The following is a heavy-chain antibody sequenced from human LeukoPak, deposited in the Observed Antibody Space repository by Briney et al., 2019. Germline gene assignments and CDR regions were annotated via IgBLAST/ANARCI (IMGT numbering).Heavy chain of an antibody. CDR2: ISAYNGNT. D-gene: IGHD3-22*01. J-gene: IGHJ4*02. CDR1: GYTFTSYG. Sequence: ASVKVSCKASGYTFTSYGISWVRQAPGQGLEWMGWISAYNGNTNYAQKLQGRVTMTTDTSTSTAYMELRSLRSDDTAVYYCARGINYSDSSGYYPDFDYWGQGTLVTVSS. V-gene: IGHV1-18*01. CDR3: ARGINYSDSSGYYPDFDY.